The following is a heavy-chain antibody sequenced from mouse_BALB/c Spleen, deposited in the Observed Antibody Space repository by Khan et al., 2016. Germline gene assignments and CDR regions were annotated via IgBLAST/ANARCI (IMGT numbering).Heavy chain of an antibody. D-gene: IGHD2-12*01. CDR2: IWAGGST. V-gene: IGHV2-9*02. CDR1: GFSLTSSG. CDR3: ARDDHCYDAWFAS. Sequence: QVQLKESGPGLVAPSQSLSITCTVSGFSLTSSGVYWVRQPPGKGLDWLGVIWAGGSTDYNSALMSRLSITEDNSQNQVCLKMNSLQTDDTALYYCARDDHCYDAWFASWGQGTLVTVSA. J-gene: IGHJ3*01.